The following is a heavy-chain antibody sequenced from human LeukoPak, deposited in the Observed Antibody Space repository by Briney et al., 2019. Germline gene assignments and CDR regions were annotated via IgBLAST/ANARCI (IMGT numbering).Heavy chain of an antibody. CDR1: GFAFSNYG. D-gene: IGHD2-15*01. J-gene: IGHJ6*03. Sequence: GGSLRLSCGASGFAFSNYGMHWVRQAPGKGLEWVAFIRYDGNNKYYAASVKGRFTISRDNSKNTLYLQMNSLRAEDTAVYYCARVLRYCSGGNCYSGGLGYMDVWGKGTTVTISS. V-gene: IGHV3-30*02. CDR3: ARVLRYCSGGNCYSGGLGYMDV. CDR2: IRYDGNNK.